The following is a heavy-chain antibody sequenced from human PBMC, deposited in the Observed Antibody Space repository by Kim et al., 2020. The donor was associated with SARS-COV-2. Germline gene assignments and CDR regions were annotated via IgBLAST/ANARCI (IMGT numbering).Heavy chain of an antibody. Sequence: SQTLSLTCAISGDTISSDSATWNWVRQTPSRGLEWLGRTYFRSHWYSDYATSVKSRISVYADTSKNQFSLQLKSVTSDDTGFYYCARGTAPRFTTRGWF. J-gene: IGHJ5*01. V-gene: IGHV6-1*01. D-gene: IGHD1-1*01. CDR2: TYFRSHWYS. CDR3: ARGTAPRFTTRGWF. CDR1: GDTISSDSAT.